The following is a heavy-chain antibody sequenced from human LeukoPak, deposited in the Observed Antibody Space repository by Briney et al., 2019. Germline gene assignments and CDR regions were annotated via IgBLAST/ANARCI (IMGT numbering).Heavy chain of an antibody. CDR1: GGTFSSYA. CDR3: ARVSAGRRGMDV. Sequence: VASVKVSCKASGGTFSSYAISWVRQAPGQGLEWMGGIIPIFGTANYAQKFQGRVTITADESTSTAYMELNSLRAEDTAVYYCARVSAGRRGMDVWGQGTTVTVSS. V-gene: IGHV1-69*01. CDR2: IIPIFGTA. D-gene: IGHD3-16*02. J-gene: IGHJ6*02.